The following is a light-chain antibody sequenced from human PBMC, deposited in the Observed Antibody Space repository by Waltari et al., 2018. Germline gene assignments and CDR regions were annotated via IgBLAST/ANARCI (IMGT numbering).Light chain of an antibody. CDR1: QSVRNF. J-gene: IGKJ5*01. CDR2: VAS. V-gene: IGKV3-11*01. CDR3: QRRSGWPPSIT. Sequence: DIVLTQSPATLYLSPGDRATRSCRASQSVRNFLACYQHKPGQAPRLLIFVASNRATDIPATFSGSGSGTDFALTISSLQPEDYALYFCQRRSGWPPSITFGQGTRVEI.